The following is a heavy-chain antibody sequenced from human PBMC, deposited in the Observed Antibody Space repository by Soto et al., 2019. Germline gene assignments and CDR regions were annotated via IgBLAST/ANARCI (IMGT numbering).Heavy chain of an antibody. V-gene: IGHV4-61*08. CDR3: ARLRIYSDSSRGTVYAFDM. D-gene: IGHD3-22*01. Sequence: PSETLSLTCTVSGGSVSSGDYYWSWIRQPPGKGLEWLGYIYYSGSTNYNPSLKSRVTISVDTSKNQFSLKLSSVTAADTAVYYCARLRIYSDSSRGTVYAFDMWGQGTMFTVSS. CDR2: IYYSGST. CDR1: GGSVSSGDYY. J-gene: IGHJ3*02.